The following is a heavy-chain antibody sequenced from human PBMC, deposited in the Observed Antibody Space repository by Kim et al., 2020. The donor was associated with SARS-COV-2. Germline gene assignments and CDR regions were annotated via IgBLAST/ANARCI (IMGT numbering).Heavy chain of an antibody. D-gene: IGHD3-10*01. CDR3: AQYVISMIRGRLDV. J-gene: IGHJ6*03. V-gene: IGHV3-23*01. Sequence: ADPVGGRFTVSRDNSKNTLYVQMNSLRVEDTAVYYCAQYVISMIRGRLDVWGKGTTVTVSS.